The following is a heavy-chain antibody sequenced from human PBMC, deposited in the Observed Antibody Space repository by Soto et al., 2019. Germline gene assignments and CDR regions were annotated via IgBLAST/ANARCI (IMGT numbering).Heavy chain of an antibody. V-gene: IGHV1-3*01. J-gene: IGHJ4*02. CDR2: INAGNGNT. CDR3: ARGYYGGNSGYDY. Sequence: QVQLVQSGAEVKKPGASVKVSCKASGYTFTSYAMHWVRQAPGQRLEWMGWINAGNGNTKYSQKFQGRDTITRDTSASTAYMELSSLRSEDTAVYYCARGYYGGNSGYDYWGQGSMVTVSS. D-gene: IGHD4-17*01. CDR1: GYTFTSYA.